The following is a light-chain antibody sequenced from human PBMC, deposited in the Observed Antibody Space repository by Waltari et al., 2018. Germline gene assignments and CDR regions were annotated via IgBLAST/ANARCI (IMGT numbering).Light chain of an antibody. Sequence: QSALTQPAPVSGSPGQSITISCPGTSSDVGGYNYFHWYQQYPDKAPKLMIYDVSKRPSGVSNRFSGSKSGNTASLTISGLQAEDEADYYCCSYAGSSTHVLFGGGTKLTVL. CDR3: CSYAGSSTHVL. V-gene: IGLV2-23*02. CDR1: SSDVGGYNY. CDR2: DVS. J-gene: IGLJ2*01.